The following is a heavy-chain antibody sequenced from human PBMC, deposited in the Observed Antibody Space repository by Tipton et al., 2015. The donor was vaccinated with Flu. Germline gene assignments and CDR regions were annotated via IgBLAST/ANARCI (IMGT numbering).Heavy chain of an antibody. V-gene: IGHV4-30-4*01. J-gene: IGHJ5*02. CDR3: ARVHGDSGTLRFDP. CDR1: GGSMTDAY. CDR2: GYYTGIT. D-gene: IGHD3-10*01. Sequence: TLSLTCTVSGGSMTDAYWSWIRQPSGGGLEWLGYGYYTGITFYNPSLKSRVSIFLDISKNLFSLKMTSVSAADTATYYCARVHGDSGTLRFDPWGQGVLVTVSS.